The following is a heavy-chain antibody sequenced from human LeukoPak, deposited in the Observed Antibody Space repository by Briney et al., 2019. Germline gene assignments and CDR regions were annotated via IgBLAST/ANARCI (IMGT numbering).Heavy chain of an antibody. CDR3: ARGLDTTIYRTDIVATIGGFDY. CDR1: GGSISSSNW. Sequence: PSETLSLTCAVSGGSISSSNWWSWIRQPPGKGLEWIGEIYHSGSTNYNPSLKSRVTISVDKSKTQFSLKLSSVTAADTAVYYCARGLDTTIYRTDIVATIGGFDYWGQGTLVTVSS. V-gene: IGHV4-4*02. CDR2: IYHSGST. J-gene: IGHJ4*02. D-gene: IGHD5-12*01.